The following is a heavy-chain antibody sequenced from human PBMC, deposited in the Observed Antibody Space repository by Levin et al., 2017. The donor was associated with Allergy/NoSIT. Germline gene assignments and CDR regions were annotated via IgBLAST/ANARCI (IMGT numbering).Heavy chain of an antibody. Sequence: QAGGSLRLSCAASGFTFSSYAMHWVRQAPGKGLEWVAVISYDESNKYYADSVKGRFTISRDNSKNTLYLQMNSLRAEDTAVYYCARSDGGIPAAHFDYWGQGTLVTVSS. D-gene: IGHD2-2*01. CDR3: ARSDGGIPAAHFDY. J-gene: IGHJ4*02. CDR1: GFTFSSYA. V-gene: IGHV3-30-3*01. CDR2: ISYDESNK.